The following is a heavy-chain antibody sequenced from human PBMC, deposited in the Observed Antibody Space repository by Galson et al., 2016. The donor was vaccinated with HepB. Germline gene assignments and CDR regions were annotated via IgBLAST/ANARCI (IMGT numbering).Heavy chain of an antibody. D-gene: IGHD3-9*01. CDR2: ISFDGTKD. Sequence: SLRLSCAASGFTFSHYGMHWVRQAPGKGLEWVAIISFDGTKDYYVDSVKGRFTISRDNSKNEVYLQMNTLMTEDTAVYFCAKDPRFYDTLTAYSAYYFDYWGQGTLVSVSS. CDR3: AKDPRFYDTLTAYSAYYFDY. V-gene: IGHV3-30*18. J-gene: IGHJ4*02. CDR1: GFTFSHYG.